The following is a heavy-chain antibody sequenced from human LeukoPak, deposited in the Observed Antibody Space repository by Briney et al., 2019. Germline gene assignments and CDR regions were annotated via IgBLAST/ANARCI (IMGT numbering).Heavy chain of an antibody. CDR2: IYHSGST. V-gene: IGHV4-38-2*01. CDR1: GFSISSGYY. J-gene: IGHJ4*02. D-gene: IGHD3/OR15-3a*01. CDR3: ARHWTWASGY. Sequence: SETLSLTCAVSGFSISSGYYWGWIRQPPGKGLEWIGSIYHSGSTYYNPSLKSRVTISVDTSKNQFSLKLSSVIAADTAVYYCARHWTWASGYWGQGTLVTVSP.